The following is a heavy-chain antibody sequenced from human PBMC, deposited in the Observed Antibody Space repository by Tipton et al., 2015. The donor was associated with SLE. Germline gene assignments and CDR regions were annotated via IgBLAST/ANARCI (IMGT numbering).Heavy chain of an antibody. Sequence: QVQLVQSGGGVVQPGRSLRLSCAASGFTFSSYGMHWVRQAPGKGLEWVAVIWYDGSNKYYADSVEGRFTISRDNSKNTLYLQMNSLRAEDTAVYYCARGGVGSSFDAFDIWGQGTMVTVSS. V-gene: IGHV3-33*01. J-gene: IGHJ3*02. D-gene: IGHD6-13*01. CDR2: IWYDGSNK. CDR1: GFTFSSYG. CDR3: ARGGVGSSFDAFDI.